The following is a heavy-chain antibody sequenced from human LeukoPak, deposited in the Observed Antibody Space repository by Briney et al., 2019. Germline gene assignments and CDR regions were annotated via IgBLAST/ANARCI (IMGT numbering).Heavy chain of an antibody. J-gene: IGHJ4*02. D-gene: IGHD3-10*01. Sequence: GGSLRLSCAASGFTFSSYWMHWVRQAPGKGLVWVSRINTDGSSTSYADSVKGRFTISRDNAKNTLYLQMNSLRAEDTAVYYCAREVSTSIGPFDYWGQGTLVTVSS. CDR3: AREVSTSIGPFDY. V-gene: IGHV3-74*01. CDR1: GFTFSSYW. CDR2: INTDGSST.